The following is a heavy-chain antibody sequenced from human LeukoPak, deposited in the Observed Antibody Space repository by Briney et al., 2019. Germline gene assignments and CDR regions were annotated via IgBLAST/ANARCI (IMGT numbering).Heavy chain of an antibody. J-gene: IGHJ5*02. CDR1: GGSFSSGSYY. V-gene: IGHV4-61*01. CDR2: IYYSGST. CDR3: ARGLDYYGSGSPGEDWFDP. D-gene: IGHD3-10*01. Sequence: PSETLSLTCTVSGGSFSSGSYYWSWIRQPPGTGLEWLGYIYYSGSTNYNPSLKSRVTISVDTSKNQFSLKLSSVTAADTAVYYCARGLDYYGSGSPGEDWFDPWGQGTLVTVSS.